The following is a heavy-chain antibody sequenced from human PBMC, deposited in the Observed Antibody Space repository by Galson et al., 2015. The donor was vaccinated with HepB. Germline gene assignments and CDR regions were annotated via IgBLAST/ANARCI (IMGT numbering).Heavy chain of an antibody. CDR1: GYTFTSYA. CDR3: ARVIWGPDGYYGMDV. J-gene: IGHJ6*02. V-gene: IGHV1-3*01. D-gene: IGHD7-27*01. CDR2: INAGNGNT. Sequence: SVKVSCKASGYTFTSYAMHWVRQAPGQRLEWMGWINAGNGNTKYSQKFQGRVTITRDTSASTAYMELSSLRSEDTAVYYCARVIWGPDGYYGMDVWGQGTTVTVSS.